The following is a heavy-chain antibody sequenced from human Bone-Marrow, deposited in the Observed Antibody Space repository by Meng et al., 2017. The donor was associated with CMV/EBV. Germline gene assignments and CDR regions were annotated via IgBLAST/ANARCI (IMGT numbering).Heavy chain of an antibody. CDR1: GGSFSGYY. J-gene: IGHJ6*02. CDR2: INHSGST. V-gene: IGHV4-34*01. CDR3: ARGLRRDYVGSGSQGGYGMDV. D-gene: IGHD3-10*01. Sequence: SETLSLTCAAYGGSFSGYYWSWIRQPPGKGLEWIGEINHSGSTNYNPSLKSRVTISVDTSKNQFSLKLSSVTAADTAVYYCARGLRRDYVGSGSQGGYGMDVWGQGTTVTVSS.